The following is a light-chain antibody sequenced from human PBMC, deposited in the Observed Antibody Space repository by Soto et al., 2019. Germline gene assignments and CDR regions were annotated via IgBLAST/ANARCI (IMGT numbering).Light chain of an antibody. CDR1: NSDVGTHNL. J-gene: IGLJ1*01. CDR3: CSYALL. V-gene: IGLV2-23*01. CDR2: EGT. Sequence: QSALTQPASVSGSPGQSITISCTGTNSDVGTHNLVSWYQQHPGKAPKLIIYEGTKRPSGVSKRFSGSKSGNTASLTISGLQAEDEADYYCCSYALLFGTGTKVTVL.